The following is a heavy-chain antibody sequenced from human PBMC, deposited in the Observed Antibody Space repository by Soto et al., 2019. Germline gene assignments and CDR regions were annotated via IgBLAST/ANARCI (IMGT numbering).Heavy chain of an antibody. CDR1: GGSFSGYY. V-gene: IGHV4-34*01. J-gene: IGHJ4*02. CDR3: ARRARYYYDSSGYLW. Sequence: SETLSLTCAVYGGSFSGYYGSWIRQPPGKGLEWIGEINHSGSTNYNPSLKSRVTISVDTSKNQFSLKLSSVTAADTAVYYCARRARYYYDSSGYLWWGQGTLVTVSS. D-gene: IGHD3-22*01. CDR2: INHSGST.